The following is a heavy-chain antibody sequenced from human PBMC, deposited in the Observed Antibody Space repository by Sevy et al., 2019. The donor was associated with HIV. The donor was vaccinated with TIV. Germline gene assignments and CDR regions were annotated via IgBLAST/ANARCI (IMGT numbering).Heavy chain of an antibody. V-gene: IGHV4-39*01. Sequence: SETLSLTYTVSGGSISSSSYYWGWIRQPPGKGLEWIGSIYYSGSTYYNPSLKSRVTISVDTSKNQFSLKLSSVTAADTAVYYCARTPTTVTTQGYWGQGTLVTVSS. CDR1: GGSISSSSYY. CDR3: ARTPTTVTTQGY. J-gene: IGHJ4*02. D-gene: IGHD4-17*01. CDR2: IYYSGST.